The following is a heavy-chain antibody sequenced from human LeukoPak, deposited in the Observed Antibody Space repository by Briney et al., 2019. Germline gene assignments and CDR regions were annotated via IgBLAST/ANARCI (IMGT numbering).Heavy chain of an antibody. Sequence: GGSLRLSCAASGFTFDDYSMHWVRQGPGKGLEWVSGISWNSGNINYADSVKGRFTISRDNAKNSLYLQMNSLRAEDTALYYCAKGKSARFLEWSYGMDVWGQGTTVTVSS. J-gene: IGHJ6*02. CDR3: AKGKSARFLEWSYGMDV. CDR1: GFTFDDYS. V-gene: IGHV3-9*01. D-gene: IGHD3-3*01. CDR2: ISWNSGNI.